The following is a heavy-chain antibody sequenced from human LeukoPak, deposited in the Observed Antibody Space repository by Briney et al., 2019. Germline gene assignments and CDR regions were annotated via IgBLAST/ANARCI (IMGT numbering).Heavy chain of an antibody. Sequence: PGGSLRLSCAASGFTFSNYALSWVRQAPGKGLEWVSDISGSGGSTYYADSVEGRFTISRDNSKNTLYLYMNSLSAEDTAIYYCARGAMYQRLLYGIFDYWGQGTLVTVSS. CDR1: GFTFSNYA. J-gene: IGHJ4*02. CDR2: ISGSGGST. V-gene: IGHV3-23*01. D-gene: IGHD2-2*02. CDR3: ARGAMYQRLLYGIFDY.